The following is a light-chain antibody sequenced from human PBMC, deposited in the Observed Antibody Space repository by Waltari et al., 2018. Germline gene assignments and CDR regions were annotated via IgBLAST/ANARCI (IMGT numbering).Light chain of an antibody. CDR2: EVS. CDR1: SSDVGSYNL. V-gene: IGLV2-23*02. J-gene: IGLJ3*02. CDR3: CSYAGSSPWV. Sequence: QSALTQPASVSGSPGQSITIPCTGTSSDVGSYNLVSWYQQHPGKAPKLMLYEVSKRPSVVSNRFSGSKSVNTASLTISGLQAEDEADYYCCSYAGSSPWVFGGGTKLTVL.